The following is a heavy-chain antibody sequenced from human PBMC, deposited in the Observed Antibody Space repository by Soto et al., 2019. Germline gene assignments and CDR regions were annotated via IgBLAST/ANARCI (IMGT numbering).Heavy chain of an antibody. CDR1: GYTFTSYG. CDR3: ARDRWNTMIRGAAVNFDY. V-gene: IGHV1-18*01. Sequence: QVQLVQSGAEVKKPGASVKVSCKASGYTFTSYGISWVRQAPGQGLEWRGWISAYNGNTYYAQRLLGRVTMTTDTSTSTAYMELRSLRSDDTAVYYCARDRWNTMIRGAAVNFDYWGQGTLVTVSS. J-gene: IGHJ4*02. CDR2: ISAYNGNT. D-gene: IGHD3-10*01.